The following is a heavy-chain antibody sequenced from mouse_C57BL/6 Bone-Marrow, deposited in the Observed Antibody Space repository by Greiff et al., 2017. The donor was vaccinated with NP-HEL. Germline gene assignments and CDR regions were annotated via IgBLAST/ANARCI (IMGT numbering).Heavy chain of an antibody. CDR3: ARDGYDYGFAY. CDR2: INYDGSST. Sequence: EVKLMESEGGLVQPGSSMKLSCTASGFTFSDYYMAWVRQVPEKGLEWVANINYDGSSTYYLDSLKSRFIISRDNAKNILYLQMSSLKSEDTATYYCARDGYDYGFAYWGQGTLVTVSA. J-gene: IGHJ3*01. D-gene: IGHD2-4*01. V-gene: IGHV5-16*01. CDR1: GFTFSDYY.